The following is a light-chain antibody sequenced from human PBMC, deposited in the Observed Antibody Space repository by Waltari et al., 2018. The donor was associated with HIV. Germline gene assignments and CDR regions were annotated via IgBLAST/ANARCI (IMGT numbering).Light chain of an antibody. Sequence: QSLLTQPPSASRTPGQRVTISCSGSPANIGPQPVYWYKQLPGTAPTLLIFSDNLRHSGVSARFSGSKSGTSASLAISGLRSDDEAKFICASWDASLDGWVFGGGTQLTVL. V-gene: IGLV1-44*01. CDR1: PANIGPQP. J-gene: IGLJ3*02. CDR2: SDN. CDR3: ASWDASLDGWV.